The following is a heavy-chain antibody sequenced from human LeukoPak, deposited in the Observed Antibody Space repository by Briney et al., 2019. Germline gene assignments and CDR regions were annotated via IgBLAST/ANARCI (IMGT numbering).Heavy chain of an antibody. CDR2: IIPIFGRR. D-gene: IGHD5-18*01. V-gene: IGHV1-69*13. CDR3: ATGYSYGYGAFDI. CDR1: GGTFNNYA. J-gene: IGHJ3*02. Sequence: SVKVSCKASGGTFNNYAISWVRQAPGQGLEWMGGIIPIFGRRNYGPKFQGRVTIAADESTSTAYMELTGLRSEDTAVYYCATGYSYGYGAFDIWGQGTMVTVSS.